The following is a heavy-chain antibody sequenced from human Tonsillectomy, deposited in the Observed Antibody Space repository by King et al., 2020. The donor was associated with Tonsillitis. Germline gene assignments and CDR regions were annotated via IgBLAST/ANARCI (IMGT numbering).Heavy chain of an antibody. CDR1: GFTFSSYW. CDR2: MNQDGYEK. V-gene: IGHV3-7*03. J-gene: IGHJ6*03. CDR3: ARVGDSLSYYSYMDV. Sequence: VQLVESGGGLVQPGGSLRLSCAASGFTFSSYWMTWVRQAPGKGLEWVANMNQDGYEKYYVDSVKGRFTISRDNAKSSLYLQMNSLGAEDTAVYYCARVGDSLSYYSYMDVWGKGTTVTVSS. D-gene: IGHD1-26*01.